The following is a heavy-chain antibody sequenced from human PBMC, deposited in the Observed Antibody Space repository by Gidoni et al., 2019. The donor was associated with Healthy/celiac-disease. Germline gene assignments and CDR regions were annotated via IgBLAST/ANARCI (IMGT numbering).Heavy chain of an antibody. Sequence: IYYSGSTYYNPSLKSRVTISVDTSKNQFSLKLSSVTAADTAVYYCARQAGTMRYYYYMDVWGKGTTVTVSS. D-gene: IGHD1-7*01. J-gene: IGHJ6*03. CDR3: ARQAGTMRYYYYMDV. V-gene: IGHV4-39*01. CDR2: IYYSGST.